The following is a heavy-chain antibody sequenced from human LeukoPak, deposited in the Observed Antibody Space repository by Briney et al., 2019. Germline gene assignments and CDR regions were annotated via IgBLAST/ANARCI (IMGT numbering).Heavy chain of an antibody. CDR2: IYYSGST. V-gene: IGHV4-59*01. CDR3: ARGFSGGSWLDY. Sequence: SETLSLTCTVSGGAISSYYWSWIRQPPGKGLGGIGYIYYSGSTNYNPSLKRRGTISVETSTNQFSLKLSSVTAAHTPVYYCARGFSGGSWLDYWGQGTLVTVSS. D-gene: IGHD2-15*01. CDR1: GGAISSYY. J-gene: IGHJ4*02.